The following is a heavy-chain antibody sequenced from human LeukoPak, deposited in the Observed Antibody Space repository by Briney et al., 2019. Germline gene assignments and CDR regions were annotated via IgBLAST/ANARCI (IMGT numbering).Heavy chain of an antibody. Sequence: GGSLRLSCAASGFTVSSNYMSWVRQAPGKGLEWVSIIYSGGSTYYADSVKGRFTISRDNSKNTLYLQMNSLRAEDTAVYYCARKGELHYYYYYYYMDVWGKGTTVTVSS. V-gene: IGHV3-66*01. CDR2: IYSGGST. CDR1: GFTVSSNY. J-gene: IGHJ6*03. D-gene: IGHD1-26*01. CDR3: ARKGELHYYYYYYYMDV.